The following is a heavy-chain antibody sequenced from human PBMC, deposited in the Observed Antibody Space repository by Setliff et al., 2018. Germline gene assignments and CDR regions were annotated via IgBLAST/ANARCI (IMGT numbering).Heavy chain of an antibody. V-gene: IGHV1-8*02. CDR2: MNPNSGNT. Sequence: ASVKVSCKASGYTFTSYDINWVRQATGQGLEWMGWMNPNSGNTGYAQKFQGRVTMTRNTSISTAYMELSSLRSEDTAVYYCARGLDYYYSMDVWGQGTTVTVSS. CDR3: ARGLDYYYSMDV. CDR1: GYTFTSYD. J-gene: IGHJ6*02.